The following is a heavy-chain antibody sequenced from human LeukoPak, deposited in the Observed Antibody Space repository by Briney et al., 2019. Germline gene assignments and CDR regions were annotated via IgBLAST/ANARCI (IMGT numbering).Heavy chain of an antibody. CDR2: IYPGDSDT. CDR3: VRQGSLWYYFDY. CDR1: GYSFTNYW. D-gene: IGHD6-13*01. J-gene: IGHJ4*02. V-gene: IGHV5-51*01. Sequence: GESLKISCKASGYSFTNYWIGWVRQMPGKGLEWMGIIYPGDSDTRYSPSFQGQVTISADKSITTAYLEWSSLKASDTAMYYCVRQGSLWYYFDYWGQGTLVTVSS.